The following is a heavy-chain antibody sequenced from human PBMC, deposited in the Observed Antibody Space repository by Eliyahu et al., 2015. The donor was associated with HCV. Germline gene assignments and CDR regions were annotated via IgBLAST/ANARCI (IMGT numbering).Heavy chain of an antibody. J-gene: IGHJ4*02. Sequence: VQLVESGGGLVKPGGSXRLSXAASGFSXXGYSMTWVRQAPGKGLXWVSYISSTSSYIFYAESVKGRFTVSRDNAKNSLYLQMNSLRAEDTAVYYCARDRGYSSSSSFDYWGQGTLVTVSS. D-gene: IGHD6-6*01. CDR1: GFSXXGYS. CDR3: ARDRGYSSSSSFDY. CDR2: ISSTSSYI. V-gene: IGHV3-21*01.